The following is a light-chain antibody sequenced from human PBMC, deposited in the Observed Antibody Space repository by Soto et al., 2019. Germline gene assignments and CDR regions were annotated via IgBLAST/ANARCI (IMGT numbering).Light chain of an antibody. CDR2: DIS. J-gene: IGLJ1*01. CDR1: TYDVGDYKY. Sequence: QSALTQPRSVSGSPGQSVTISCSGTTYDVGDYKYVSWYRQLPGKAPKLMIYDISERPSGVPDRFSGSKSGNTASLTISGLQAEDEADYYCCSYAGGYSDVFGTGTKLTVL. CDR3: CSYAGGYSDV. V-gene: IGLV2-11*01.